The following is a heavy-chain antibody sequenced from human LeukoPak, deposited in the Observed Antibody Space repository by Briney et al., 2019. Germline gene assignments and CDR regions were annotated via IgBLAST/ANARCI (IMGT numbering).Heavy chain of an antibody. Sequence: GRSLTLSCAASRFTFYVYGMQWLPQAPGQGREGGTVISYEGRVQYYAASVKGRFTISRENSEHTLSLQMNSLRADDTAVYYCTKEGGPMSATTERHSFDHWGQGTMVTASS. D-gene: IGHD1-26*01. V-gene: IGHV3-30*18. CDR2: ISYEGRVQ. CDR1: RFTFYVYG. J-gene: IGHJ3*01. CDR3: TKEGGPMSATTERHSFDH.